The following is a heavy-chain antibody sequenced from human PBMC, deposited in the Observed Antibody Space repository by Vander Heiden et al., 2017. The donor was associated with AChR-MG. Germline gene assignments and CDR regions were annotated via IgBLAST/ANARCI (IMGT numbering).Heavy chain of an antibody. J-gene: IGHJ4*02. CDR2: ISYDGSNK. CDR1: GFTFSSYA. D-gene: IGHD6-13*01. V-gene: IGHV3-30-3*01. CDR3: ARDPSKYSSSWLFDY. Sequence: VQLVESGGGVVQPGRSLRPSCAASGFTFSSYAMHWVRQAPGKGLEWVAVISYDGSNKYYADSVKGRFTISRDNSKNTLYLQMNSLRAEDTAVYYCARDPSKYSSSWLFDYWGQGTLVTVSS.